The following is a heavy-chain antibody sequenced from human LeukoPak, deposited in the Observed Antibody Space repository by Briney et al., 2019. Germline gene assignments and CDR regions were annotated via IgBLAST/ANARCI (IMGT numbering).Heavy chain of an antibody. CDR3: ARDFPDSSSFYYFDY. Sequence: GGSLRLSCAASGFTVSSNYMSWVRQAPGRGLEWVSVIYSGGSTYYADSVKGRFTISRDNSKNTLYLQMNSLRAGDTAVYYCARDFPDSSSFYYFDYWGQGTLVTVSS. V-gene: IGHV3-66*01. J-gene: IGHJ4*02. CDR2: IYSGGST. D-gene: IGHD6-13*01. CDR1: GFTVSSNY.